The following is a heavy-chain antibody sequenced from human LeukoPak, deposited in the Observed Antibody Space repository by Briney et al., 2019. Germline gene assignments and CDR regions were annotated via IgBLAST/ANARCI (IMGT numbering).Heavy chain of an antibody. CDR3: ASGRNEYDFWRGYSKPFDY. CDR2: ISSSGSTI. D-gene: IGHD3-3*01. CDR1: GFTFSSYE. V-gene: IGHV3-48*03. J-gene: IGHJ4*02. Sequence: GGSLRLSCAASGFTFSSYEMNWVRQAPGKGLEWVSYISSSGSTIYYADSVKGRFTISRDNAKNSLYLQMNSLRAEDTAVYYCASGRNEYDFWRGYSKPFDYWGQGTLVTVSS.